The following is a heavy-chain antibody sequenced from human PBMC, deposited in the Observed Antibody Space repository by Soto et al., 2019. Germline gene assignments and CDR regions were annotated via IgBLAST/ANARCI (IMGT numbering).Heavy chain of an antibody. D-gene: IGHD5-12*01. J-gene: IGHJ4*02. CDR1: GFTFSNYG. CDR2: ISYDGRNK. V-gene: IGHV3-30*03. Sequence: PGGSLRLSCAASGFTFSNYGMHWVRQAPGKGLEWVAAISYDGRNKYYADSVKGRFTISRDNSKNTLYVQMNSLRVEDTAVYYCARDVRRYSGFPTGSFDNWGQGTLVTVSS. CDR3: ARDVRRYSGFPTGSFDN.